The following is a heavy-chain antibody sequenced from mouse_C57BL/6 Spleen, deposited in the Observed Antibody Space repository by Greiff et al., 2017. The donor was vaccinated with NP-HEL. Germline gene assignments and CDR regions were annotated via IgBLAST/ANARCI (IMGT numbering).Heavy chain of an antibody. CDR1: GYAFSSYW. CDR2: IYPGDGDT. J-gene: IGHJ3*01. CDR3: ARDYDYGSAY. V-gene: IGHV1-80*01. Sequence: VQVVESGAELVKPGASVKISCKASGYAFSSYWMNWVKQRPGKGLEWIGQIYPGDGDTNYNGKFKGKATLTADKSSSTAYMQLSSLTSEDSAVYFCARDYDYGSAYWGQGTLVTVSA. D-gene: IGHD2-4*01.